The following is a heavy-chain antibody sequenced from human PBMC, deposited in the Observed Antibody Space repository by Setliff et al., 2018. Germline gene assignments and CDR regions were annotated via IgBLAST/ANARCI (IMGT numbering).Heavy chain of an antibody. D-gene: IGHD5-18*01. J-gene: IGHJ4*02. CDR2: ISSSSSYI. CDR1: GFIFSSYT. V-gene: IGHV3-21*01. CDR3: VRAVLVGIQLWLRETYY. Sequence: PGGSLRLSCAASGFIFSSYTMNWVRQAPGKGLEWVSSISSSSSYIYYADSMKGRFTISRDNAKNSLYLQMNSLRVEDTAVYYCVRAVLVGIQLWLRETYYWGQGTLVTVSS.